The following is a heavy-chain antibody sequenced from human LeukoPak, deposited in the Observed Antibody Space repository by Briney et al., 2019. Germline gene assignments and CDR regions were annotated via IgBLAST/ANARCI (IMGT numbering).Heavy chain of an antibody. D-gene: IGHD6-19*01. CDR2: ISWNSDSV. J-gene: IGHJ4*02. V-gene: IGHV3-9*03. CDR3: AKGNSGWYGSAFDY. CDR1: GFTFDDYA. Sequence: GGSLRLSCVASGFTFDDYAMHWVRQAPGKGLEWVSGISWNSDSVDYADSVKGRFTISRDNAKNSLYLQMNSLRAEDMALYYCAKGNSGWYGSAFDYWGQGTLVTVSS.